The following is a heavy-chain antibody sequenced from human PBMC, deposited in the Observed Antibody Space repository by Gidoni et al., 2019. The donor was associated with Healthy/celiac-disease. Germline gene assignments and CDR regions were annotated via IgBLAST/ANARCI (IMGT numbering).Heavy chain of an antibody. J-gene: IGHJ4*02. Sequence: QVQLVESGGGVVQPGVSLRLSCAASGFTFSSYGMHWVRQAPGKGLEWVAFIRYDGSNKYYADSVKGRFTISRDNSKNTLYLQMNSLRADDTAVYYCAKVLTNYSDRGGYFDYWGQGTLVTVSS. D-gene: IGHD3-22*01. CDR1: GFTFSSYG. CDR3: AKVLTNYSDRGGYFDY. V-gene: IGHV3-30*02. CDR2: IRYDGSNK.